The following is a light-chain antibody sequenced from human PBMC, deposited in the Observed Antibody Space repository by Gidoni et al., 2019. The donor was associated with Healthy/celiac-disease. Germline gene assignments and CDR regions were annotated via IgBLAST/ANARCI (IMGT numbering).Light chain of an antibody. J-gene: IGKJ4*01. V-gene: IGKV3-20*01. CDR2: GAS. Sequence: EMALPQSPGTLSLSPGERATLPCRASKSVSSSYLAWYQQKPGQAPRLLIYGASSRATGIPDRFSGSGSGTDFTLTISRLEPEDFAVYYCQQYGSSSLTFGGGTKVEIK. CDR3: QQYGSSSLT. CDR1: KSVSSSY.